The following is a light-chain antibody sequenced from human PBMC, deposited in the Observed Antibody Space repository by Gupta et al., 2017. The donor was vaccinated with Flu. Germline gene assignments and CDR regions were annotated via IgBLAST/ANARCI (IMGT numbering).Light chain of an antibody. V-gene: IGKV4-1*01. J-gene: IGKJ3*01. CDR3: QQEAAVPFT. CDR2: WAS. Sequence: DIVMTQSPDSLTVSLGERATISCRSSQTVLYSFNNKYNLAWYQQRPGQPPRLLIYWASTRNSGVPDRFSGSGSGTDFTLTISSLQAEDVAVYYCQQEAAVPFTFGHGTKVDIK. CDR1: QTVLYSFNNKYN.